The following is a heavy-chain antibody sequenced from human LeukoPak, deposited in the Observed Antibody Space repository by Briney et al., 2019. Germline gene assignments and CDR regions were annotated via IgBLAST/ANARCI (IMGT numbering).Heavy chain of an antibody. V-gene: IGHV4-61*02. D-gene: IGHD2-21*01. CDR1: GGSISSGSYF. J-gene: IGHJ6*04. CDR3: ARDAPEVMTDQGTV. CDR2: IYTSGSI. Sequence: PSETLSLTCAVSGGSISSGSYFWSWIRQPAGKGLEWIGRIYTSGSINYNPSLKSRVTISIDTPKNQFSLKLRSVTAADTAVYFCARDAPEVMTDQGTVWGKGTTATISS.